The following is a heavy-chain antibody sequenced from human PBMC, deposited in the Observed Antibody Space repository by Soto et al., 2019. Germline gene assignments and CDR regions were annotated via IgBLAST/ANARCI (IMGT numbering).Heavy chain of an antibody. CDR2: IIPIFGTA. Sequence: SVKVSCKASGGTFSSYAISWVRQAPGQGLEWMGGIIPIFGTANYAQKFQGRVTITADESTSTAYMELSSLRSEDTAVYYCARTPKEHLVFDYWGQGTLVTVSS. V-gene: IGHV1-69*13. J-gene: IGHJ4*02. D-gene: IGHD6-13*01. CDR1: GGTFSSYA. CDR3: ARTPKEHLVFDY.